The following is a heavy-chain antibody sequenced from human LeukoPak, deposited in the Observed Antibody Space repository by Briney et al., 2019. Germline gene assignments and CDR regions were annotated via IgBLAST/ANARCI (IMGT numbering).Heavy chain of an antibody. CDR2: LYTAGST. CDR3: ATVLYSSTWT. Sequence: GSLRLSCAASGFTFSNAWMSWVRQPPGKGLDWVAVLYTAGSTSYADSVKGRFTISRDNSNNTLYLQMNSLRADDTAVYYCATVLYSSTWTWGQGTLVTVSS. J-gene: IGHJ4*02. CDR1: GFTFSNAW. D-gene: IGHD6-13*01. V-gene: IGHV3-53*01.